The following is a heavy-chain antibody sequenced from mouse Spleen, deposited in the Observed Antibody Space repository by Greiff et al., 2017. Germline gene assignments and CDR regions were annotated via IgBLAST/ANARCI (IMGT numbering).Heavy chain of an antibody. V-gene: IGHV5-6*02. D-gene: IGHD2-1*01. CDR2: ISSGGSYT. Sequence: EVKLVESGGDLVKPGGSLKLSCAASGFTFSSYGMSWVRQTPDKRLEWVATISSGGSYTYYPDSVKGRFTISRDNAKNTLYLQMSSLKSEDTAMYYCARQRYGNSFDYWGQGTTLTVSS. CDR1: GFTFSSYG. J-gene: IGHJ2*01. CDR3: ARQRYGNSFDY.